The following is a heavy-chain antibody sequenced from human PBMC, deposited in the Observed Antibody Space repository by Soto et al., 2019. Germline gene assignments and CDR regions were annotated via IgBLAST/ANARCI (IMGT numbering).Heavy chain of an antibody. Sequence: GASVKVSCKASGYTFTSYGISWVRQAPGQGLEWMGWISAYNGNTNYAQKLQGRVTMTTDTSTSTAYMELRSLRSDDTAVYYCARSDYGDYVGWFDPWGQGTLVTVSS. CDR2: ISAYNGNT. D-gene: IGHD4-17*01. V-gene: IGHV1-18*01. J-gene: IGHJ5*02. CDR1: GYTFTSYG. CDR3: ARSDYGDYVGWFDP.